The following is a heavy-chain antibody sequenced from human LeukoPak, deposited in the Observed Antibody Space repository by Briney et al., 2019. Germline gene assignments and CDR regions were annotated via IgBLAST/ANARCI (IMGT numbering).Heavy chain of an antibody. Sequence: PSETLSLTCTVSGGSISSGGYYWSWIRQHPGKDLEWIGYIYYSGSTYYNPSLKSRVTISVDTSKNQFSLKLSSVTAADTAVYYCARDLRLLWFGELLSPYYYYYYGMDVWGQGTTVTVSS. J-gene: IGHJ6*02. CDR2: IYYSGST. V-gene: IGHV4-31*03. CDR1: GGSISSGGYY. D-gene: IGHD3-10*01. CDR3: ARDLRLLWFGELLSPYYYYYYGMDV.